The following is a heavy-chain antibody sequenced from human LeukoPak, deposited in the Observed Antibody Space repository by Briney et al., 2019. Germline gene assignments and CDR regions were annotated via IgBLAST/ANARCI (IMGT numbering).Heavy chain of an antibody. V-gene: IGHV1-24*01. CDR1: GYTLTELS. D-gene: IGHD2-8*01. J-gene: IGHJ5*02. Sequence: ASVKVSCKLSGYTLTELSMHWVRQASGKRREWMGGFDPEDGETIYAQKLQGRVTMTEDTSTDTAYMELSSLRSEDTAVHYCAIMAARLGSPWFDTSGEGTPVTASS. CDR3: AIMAARLGSPWFDT. CDR2: FDPEDGET.